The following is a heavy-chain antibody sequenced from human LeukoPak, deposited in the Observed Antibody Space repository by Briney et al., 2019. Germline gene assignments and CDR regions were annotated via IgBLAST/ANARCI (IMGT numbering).Heavy chain of an antibody. CDR1: GYTFTSYH. CDR2: INPSGGTT. CDR3: ASGSSSSQAIDY. J-gene: IGHJ4*02. D-gene: IGHD6-13*01. Sequence: ASVKVSYKASGYTFTSYHMHWVRQAPGQGLEWMGIINPSGGTTNYAQKFQGRVTITADKSTSTAYMELSSLRSEDTAVYYCASGSSSSQAIDYWGQGTLVTVSS. V-gene: IGHV1-46*01.